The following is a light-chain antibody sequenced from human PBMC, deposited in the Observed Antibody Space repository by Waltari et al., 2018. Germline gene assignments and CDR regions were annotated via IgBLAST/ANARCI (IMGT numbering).Light chain of an antibody. Sequence: QSALTQPRLVSGSPGQSVTISCTGTSSDVGAYNYVSWYQQHPGKAPKLMIYEVGKRPSGVPDRFSGSKSGNTASRTISGLQAEDEADYYCCSHAGSSVVFGGGTKLTVL. V-gene: IGLV2-11*01. CDR3: CSHAGSSVV. CDR2: EVG. CDR1: SSDVGAYNY. J-gene: IGLJ2*01.